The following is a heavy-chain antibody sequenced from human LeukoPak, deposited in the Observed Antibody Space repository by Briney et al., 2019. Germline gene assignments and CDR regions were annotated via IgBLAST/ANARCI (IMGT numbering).Heavy chain of an antibody. V-gene: IGHV4-59*12. CDR1: GGSISSYY. D-gene: IGHD5-18*01. Sequence: PSETLSLTCTVSGGSISSYYWSWIRQPPGKGLEWIGYIYYSGSTNYNPSLKSRVTISVDTSKNQFSLKLTSVTAADTAVYYCARDLSLYSYGTFAYWGQGTLVTVSS. CDR3: ARDLSLYSYGTFAY. J-gene: IGHJ4*02. CDR2: IYYSGST.